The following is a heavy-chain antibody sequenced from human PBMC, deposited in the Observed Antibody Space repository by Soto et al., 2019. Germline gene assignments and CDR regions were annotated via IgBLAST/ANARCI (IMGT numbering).Heavy chain of an antibody. V-gene: IGHV1-69*06. Sequence: AVKVSCKAFGDTFSSYAISWVRQAPGQGLEWMGGIIPIFGTLSFAQRFQGRVSITADRSTNTAYMELRSLTPDATAASYCAMPRDWNVVRGLFASWGRGTVVTVSS. CDR2: IIPIFGTL. CDR3: AMPRDWNVVRGLFAS. CDR1: GDTFSSYA. J-gene: IGHJ5*01. D-gene: IGHD1-1*01.